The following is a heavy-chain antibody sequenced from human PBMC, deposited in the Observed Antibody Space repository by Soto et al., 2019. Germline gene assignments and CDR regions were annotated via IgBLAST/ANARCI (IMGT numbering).Heavy chain of an antibody. CDR1: GGTFSNYA. J-gene: IGHJ4*02. Sequence: QVQLVQSGAEVKKPGSSVKVSCKASGGTFSNYAISWVRQAPGQGLEWMGGIIPIFGTTNYAQRFQVSVTLAADESTRSAYMELSSLRSEDTDVYYCARVSRSWYKDYFDYWGQGTLVTVAS. D-gene: IGHD6-13*01. V-gene: IGHV1-69*12. CDR3: ARVSRSWYKDYFDY. CDR2: IIPIFGTT.